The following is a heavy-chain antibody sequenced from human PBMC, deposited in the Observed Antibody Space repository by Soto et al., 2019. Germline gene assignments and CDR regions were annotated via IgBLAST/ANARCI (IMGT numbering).Heavy chain of an antibody. CDR1: GYIFFNYG. Sequence: QVQLVQSGDEVRKPGSSVKVSCKASGYIFFNYGIAWVRQAPGQGLEWMGWISPYSGKTHYASKVQGRLTMTTDTSTSTAYMDLGSLTSDDTAVYYCAMVDNYVTPTPQDVWGQGTTVNVSS. CDR2: ISPYSGKT. D-gene: IGHD3-16*01. J-gene: IGHJ6*02. V-gene: IGHV1-18*01. CDR3: AMVDNYVTPTPQDV.